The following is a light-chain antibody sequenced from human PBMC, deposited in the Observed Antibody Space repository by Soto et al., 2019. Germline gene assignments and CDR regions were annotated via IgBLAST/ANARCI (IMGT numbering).Light chain of an antibody. V-gene: IGKV1-6*01. CDR3: LQDYNYHWT. Sequence: AIRMTQSPSSLSASVRHRVTITCRASQGIRNDLGWYQQIPGKAPKLLIYAASSLQSGVPSRFSGSGSGTDFTLTISSLQSEDFATYYCLQDYNYHWTFGEGTKVDIK. CDR2: AAS. J-gene: IGKJ1*01. CDR1: QGIRND.